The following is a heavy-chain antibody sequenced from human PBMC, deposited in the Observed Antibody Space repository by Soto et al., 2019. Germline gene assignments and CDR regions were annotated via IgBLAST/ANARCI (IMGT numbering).Heavy chain of an antibody. CDR1: GYTFRNFG. Sequence: QIQLLQSGAEVKKPGASVKVTCKASGYTFRNFGISWGRQATGQGLEWMGWISAYNANANEAQKCQGRLTMTADTSTSTAYMELRSLRSEDTAVYYCARENSSFDYWRQGPLVTVSS. J-gene: IGHJ4*02. D-gene: IGHD2-15*01. V-gene: IGHV1-18*01. CDR3: ARENSSFDY. CDR2: ISAYNANA.